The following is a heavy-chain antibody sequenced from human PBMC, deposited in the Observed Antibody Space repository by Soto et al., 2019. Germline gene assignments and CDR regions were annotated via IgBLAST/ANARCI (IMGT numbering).Heavy chain of an antibody. J-gene: IGHJ4*02. CDR1: GFSLSTTRVA. CDR2: IYWDDDK. V-gene: IGHV2-5*02. CDR3: AHSVVAGLGYYFDY. Sequence: QITLKESGPTLVKPTQTLTLTCTFSGFSLSTTRVAVGWIRQPPGKALEWLALIYWDDDKRYSPFLKSRLTITKDTSKHQVVLTMTNMDPVDKATYYCAHSVVAGLGYYFDYWGQGTLVTVSS. D-gene: IGHD6-19*01.